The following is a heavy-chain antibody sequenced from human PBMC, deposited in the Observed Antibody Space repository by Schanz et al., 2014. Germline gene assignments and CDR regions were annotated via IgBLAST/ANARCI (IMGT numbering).Heavy chain of an antibody. J-gene: IGHJ4*02. CDR1: GFTFDKYA. CDR2: ISWNSGTI. D-gene: IGHD3-10*01. Sequence: QLLESGGGLVQPGKSLRLSCAASGFTFDKYAMHWVRQAPGKGLEWVSVISWNSGTIGYADSVKGRFTISRDNAKNSLYLQMNSLRAEDTAVYYCARIGGSVFDYWAQGTLVTVSS. CDR3: ARIGGSVFDY. V-gene: IGHV3-9*01.